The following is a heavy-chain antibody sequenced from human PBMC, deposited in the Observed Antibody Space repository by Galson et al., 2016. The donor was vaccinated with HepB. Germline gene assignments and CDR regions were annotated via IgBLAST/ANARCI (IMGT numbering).Heavy chain of an antibody. CDR1: GFTFSTYA. V-gene: IGHV3-23*01. J-gene: IGHJ4*02. Sequence: SLRLSCAASGFTFSTYAMSWVRQAPGKGLEWVSGISTTGNNTYYADSVMGRFTISRDNSKSTLYLEMNSLRAGDTAVYYCATEMAVGAFDFWGQGTLVTVSS. CDR3: ATEMAVGAFDF. D-gene: IGHD1-26*01. CDR2: ISTTGNNT.